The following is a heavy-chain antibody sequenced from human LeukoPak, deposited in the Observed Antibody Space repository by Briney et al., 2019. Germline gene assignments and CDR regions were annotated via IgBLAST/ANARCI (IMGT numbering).Heavy chain of an antibody. CDR1: GYTFTSYY. V-gene: IGHV1-46*01. Sequence: ASVKVSCKASGYTFTSYYMHWVRQAPGQGLEWMGIINPSGGSTSYAQKFQGRVTMTRDTSTSTVYMELSSLRSEDTAVYYCARDGPGIAAAGGSFDYWGQGTLVTVSP. CDR3: ARDGPGIAAAGGSFDY. CDR2: INPSGGST. D-gene: IGHD6-13*01. J-gene: IGHJ4*02.